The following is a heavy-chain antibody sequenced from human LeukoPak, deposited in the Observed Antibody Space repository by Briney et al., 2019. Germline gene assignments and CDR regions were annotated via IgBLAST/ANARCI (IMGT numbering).Heavy chain of an antibody. CDR1: GYPFTGYY. V-gene: IGHV1-2*02. D-gene: IGHD5-24*01. Sequence: GASAKVSCTAPGYPFTGYYMHWVPQDPEQRLEWIGCIDPNSGDTIYAQNFQASVTMTTDTSISTAYMELSRLRSDDTAVYYRARGGDGYNRRFYDWGQGTLVTVSS. CDR2: IDPNSGDT. J-gene: IGHJ4*02. CDR3: ARGGDGYNRRFYD.